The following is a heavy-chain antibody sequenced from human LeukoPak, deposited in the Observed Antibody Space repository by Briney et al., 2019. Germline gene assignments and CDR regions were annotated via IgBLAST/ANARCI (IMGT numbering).Heavy chain of an antibody. Sequence: GGSLRLSCTVSGFTVSTNSMSWVRQAPGKGLEWVSFIYSDNTHYSDSVKDRFTISRDNSKKTLYLQMNSLKAEDTAVYYCARRAGAYSHPYDYWGQGTLVTVSS. V-gene: IGHV3-53*01. CDR1: GFTVSTNS. CDR2: IYSDNT. CDR3: ARRAGAYSHPYDY. J-gene: IGHJ4*02. D-gene: IGHD4/OR15-4a*01.